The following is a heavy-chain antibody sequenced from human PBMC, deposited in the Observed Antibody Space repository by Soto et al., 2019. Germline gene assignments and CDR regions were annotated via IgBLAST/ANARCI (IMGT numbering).Heavy chain of an antibody. D-gene: IGHD5-18*01. V-gene: IGHV1-18*01. J-gene: IGHJ6*02. CDR3: ARDPGFGFGYSYAFAMDV. CDR1: GYTFSNYG. Sequence: QVQLVQSGAEVKKPGASVKDSCKASGYTFSNYGISWVRQGPGQGLEWMGWISGYNGNTHYEEKVQDRIKMTTDTSTSTTYLELRSLRSDDTAVYFCARDPGFGFGYSYAFAMDVWGQGTTVTVSS. CDR2: ISGYNGNT.